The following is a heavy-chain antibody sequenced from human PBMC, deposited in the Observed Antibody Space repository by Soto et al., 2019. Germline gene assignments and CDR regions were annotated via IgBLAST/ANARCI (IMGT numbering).Heavy chain of an antibody. CDR1: GFTFSSYG. CDR3: AKNYYDSSGYQYYFDY. J-gene: IGHJ4*02. D-gene: IGHD3-22*01. V-gene: IGHV3-30*18. CDR2: ISYDGSNK. Sequence: GGSLRLSCAASGFTFSSYGMHWVRQAPGKGLEWVAVISYDGSNKYYADSVKGRFTISRDNSKNTLYLQMNSLRAEDTAVYYCAKNYYDSSGYQYYFDYWGQGTLVTVSS.